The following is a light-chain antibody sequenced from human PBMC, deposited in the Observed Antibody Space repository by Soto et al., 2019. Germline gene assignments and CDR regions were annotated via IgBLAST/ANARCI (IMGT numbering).Light chain of an antibody. J-gene: IGKJ2*02. CDR3: QQSYTTLGT. Sequence: DIQMTQSPSSLSASVGDRVTITCRASQSISSYLNWYQQIPGKAPKLLIYAASSLQSGVPSRFSGSGSGTDFTLTISSLQPEDFAFYYCQQSYTTLGTFGQGTKLES. CDR2: AAS. V-gene: IGKV1-39*01. CDR1: QSISSY.